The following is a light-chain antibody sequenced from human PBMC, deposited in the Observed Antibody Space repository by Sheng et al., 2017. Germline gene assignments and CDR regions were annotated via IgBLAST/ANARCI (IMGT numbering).Light chain of an antibody. V-gene: IGLV1-44*01. Sequence: QSVLTQPPSVSGTPGQRVTISCSGSDSNVGSNPVNWYQQLPGTAPKGLIFNNNQRPSGVPDRFSGSKSGTTASLAISGLQSEDEADYYCASWDDSLNGYVLFGGGTKLTVL. CDR2: NNN. CDR3: ASWDDSLNGYVL. J-gene: IGLJ2*01. CDR1: DSNVGSNP.